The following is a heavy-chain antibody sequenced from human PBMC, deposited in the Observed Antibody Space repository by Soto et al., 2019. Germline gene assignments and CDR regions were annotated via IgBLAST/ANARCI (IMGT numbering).Heavy chain of an antibody. J-gene: IGHJ3*02. CDR1: GFTFSIYW. Sequence: GGSLRLSCAASGFTFSIYWMSLVRQSPGKGLEWVANIKQDGSEKYYVDSVKGRFTISRDNAKNSLYLQMNSLRAEDTAVYYCARDLLNPGYYDSSGHFRVIAFDIWGQGTMVTVSS. D-gene: IGHD3-22*01. V-gene: IGHV3-7*03. CDR2: IKQDGSEK. CDR3: ARDLLNPGYYDSSGHFRVIAFDI.